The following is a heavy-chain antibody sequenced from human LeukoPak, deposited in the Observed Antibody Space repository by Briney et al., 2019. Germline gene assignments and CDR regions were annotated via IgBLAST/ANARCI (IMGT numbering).Heavy chain of an antibody. CDR2: TSYDGGNR. Sequence: PGTSLRLSCVASGFTFTSYTMHWVRQPPGQGLEWVAATSYDGGNRYYADYVKGRFTISRDNSNNTLFLQMKSLRPEDTAVYFCARKSLWFKYYDYWGQGIWVTVSS. V-gene: IGHV3-30*01. J-gene: IGHJ4*02. CDR1: GFTFTSYT. CDR3: ARKSLWFKYYDY. D-gene: IGHD2-21*01.